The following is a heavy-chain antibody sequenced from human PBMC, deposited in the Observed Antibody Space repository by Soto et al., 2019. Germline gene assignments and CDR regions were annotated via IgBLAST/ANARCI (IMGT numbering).Heavy chain of an antibody. CDR2: INPNSGGT. D-gene: IGHD6-13*01. V-gene: IGHV1-2*02. Sequence: QVQLVQSGAEVKKPGASVKVSCKASGYTFTGSYMHWVRQAPGQGLEWMGWINPNSGGTNYAQKFQGRVTMTRDTSDSTADMELSRLRSDDTAVYYCARVSYLIAEAHNWFAPWGQGTLVTVSS. CDR3: ARVSYLIAEAHNWFAP. J-gene: IGHJ5*02. CDR1: GYTFTGSY.